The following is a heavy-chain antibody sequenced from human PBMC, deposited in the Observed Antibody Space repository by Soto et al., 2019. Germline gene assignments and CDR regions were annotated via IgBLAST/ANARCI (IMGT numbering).Heavy chain of an antibody. CDR3: ARAPKVSGSAQTRPDF. CDR2: ISPSGTT. D-gene: IGHD3-10*01. J-gene: IGHJ4*02. Sequence: SETLSLTCSLYSGSLSGYYWSWFRQPPGKGMEWIGEISPSGTTNYSPSLKSRVSISVDTSKNQFSLNLTSLTAADTAVYYCARAPKVSGSAQTRPDFWGEGSLVT. CDR1: SGSLSGYY. V-gene: IGHV4-34*01.